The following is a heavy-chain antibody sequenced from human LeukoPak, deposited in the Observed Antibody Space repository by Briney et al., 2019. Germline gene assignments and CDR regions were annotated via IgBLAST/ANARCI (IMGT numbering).Heavy chain of an antibody. Sequence: GGSLRLSCAASGITFGSYWMTWVRQAPGKGLECVANIKPDGSEKHYVDSVEGRFTISRDNAKNSLFLEMNSLRAEDTAVYYCARGRMAVAGSYAYWGQGTLVTVSS. V-gene: IGHV3-7*05. CDR1: GITFGSYW. J-gene: IGHJ4*02. D-gene: IGHD6-19*01. CDR2: IKPDGSEK. CDR3: ARGRMAVAGSYAY.